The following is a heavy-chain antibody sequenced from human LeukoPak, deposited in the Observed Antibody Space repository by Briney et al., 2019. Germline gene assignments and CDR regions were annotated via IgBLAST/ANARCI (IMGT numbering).Heavy chain of an antibody. Sequence: SETLSLTCAVNGGSFSGYYWSWIRQPPGKGLEWIGEINHSGSTNYNPSLKSRVTKSVDTSKNQFSLKLSSVTAADTAVYYCARASPPWELLRGYNWFDPWGQGTLVTVSS. J-gene: IGHJ5*02. CDR2: INHSGST. V-gene: IGHV4-34*01. D-gene: IGHD1-26*01. CDR1: GGSFSGYY. CDR3: ARASPPWELLRGYNWFDP.